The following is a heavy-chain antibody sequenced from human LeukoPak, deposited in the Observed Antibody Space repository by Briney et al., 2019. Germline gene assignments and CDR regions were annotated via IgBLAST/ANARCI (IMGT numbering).Heavy chain of an antibody. CDR3: AKGYHIYSYVVSFGHY. CDR1: GFTFASYG. V-gene: IGHV3-23*01. Sequence: GGSLRLSCAASGFTFASYGMTWVRQAPGKGLVWVSGISASGGSTYYADSVKGRFTISRDNSKNTLYLQLNSLRAEDTAVYYCAKGYHIYSYVVSFGHYWGQGTLVTVSS. J-gene: IGHJ4*02. CDR2: ISASGGST. D-gene: IGHD5-18*01.